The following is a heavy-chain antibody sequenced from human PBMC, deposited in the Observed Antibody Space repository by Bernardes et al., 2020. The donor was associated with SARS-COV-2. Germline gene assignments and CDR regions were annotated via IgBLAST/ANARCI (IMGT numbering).Heavy chain of an antibody. J-gene: IGHJ3*01. D-gene: IGHD5-18*01. CDR2: ISGSGGGSI. Sequence: GGSLRLSCAASGFSFNDYDMTWIRQAPGKGLECISYISGSGGGSIHYADSVKGRFTISRDGTEYSLYLDMNNLGAEDTAVYYCARDRVPRGHNENWGDASDFWGQGTMVTVSA. V-gene: IGHV3-11*01. CDR1: GFSFNDYD. CDR3: ARDRVPRGHNENWGDASDF.